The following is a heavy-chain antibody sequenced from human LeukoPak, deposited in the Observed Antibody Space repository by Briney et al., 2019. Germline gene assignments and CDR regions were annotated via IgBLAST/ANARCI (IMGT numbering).Heavy chain of an antibody. D-gene: IGHD2-15*01. CDR1: GYTFTSYA. CDR3: ARDSGMVVAATYYYYYYMDV. V-gene: IGHV7-4-1*02. Sequence: ASVKVSCKASGYTFTSYAINWVRQAPGQGLEWMGWINTNTGNPTYAQGFTGRFVFSLDTSVSTAYLQISSLKAEDTAVYYCARDSGMVVAATYYYYYYMDVWGKGTTVTVSS. J-gene: IGHJ6*03. CDR2: INTNTGNP.